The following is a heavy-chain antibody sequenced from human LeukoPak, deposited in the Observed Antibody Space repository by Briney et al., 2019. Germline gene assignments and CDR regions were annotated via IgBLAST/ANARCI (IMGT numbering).Heavy chain of an antibody. Sequence: GGSLRLPCAASGFTFNDYNMNWVRQAPGKGLEWVSSISSSSTYKYYADSVKGRFTISRDNTKNSLYLQIHSLTAEDTAVYYCVRRSSALAYYFDYWGQGTLVTVSS. V-gene: IGHV3-21*01. CDR2: ISSSSTYK. D-gene: IGHD3-16*01. CDR3: VRRSSALAYYFDY. CDR1: GFTFNDYN. J-gene: IGHJ4*02.